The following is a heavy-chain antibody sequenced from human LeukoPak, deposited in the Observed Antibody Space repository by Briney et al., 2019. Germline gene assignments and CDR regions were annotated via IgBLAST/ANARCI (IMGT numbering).Heavy chain of an antibody. CDR2: IYYSGST. V-gene: IGHV4-59*06. Sequence: SETLSLTCTVSGGSISSYYWSWIRQHPGKGLEWIGYIYYSGSTYYNPSLKSRVTISVDTSKNQFSLKLSSVTAADTAVYYCARGEHYYDSSGHYYWGQGTLVTVSS. CDR1: GGSISSYY. CDR3: ARGEHYYDSSGHYY. D-gene: IGHD3-22*01. J-gene: IGHJ4*02.